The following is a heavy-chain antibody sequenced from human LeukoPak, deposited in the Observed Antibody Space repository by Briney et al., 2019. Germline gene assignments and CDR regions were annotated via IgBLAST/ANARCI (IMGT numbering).Heavy chain of an antibody. CDR2: ISYDGSNK. Sequence: GGSLRLSCAASGFTFSSYGMHWVRQAPGKGLEWVAVISYDGSNKYYADSVKGRFTISRDNSKNTLHLQMNSLRAEDTAVYYCAKGNQRAYDAFDIWGQGTMVTVSS. D-gene: IGHD1-14*01. V-gene: IGHV3-30*18. CDR1: GFTFSSYG. CDR3: AKGNQRAYDAFDI. J-gene: IGHJ3*02.